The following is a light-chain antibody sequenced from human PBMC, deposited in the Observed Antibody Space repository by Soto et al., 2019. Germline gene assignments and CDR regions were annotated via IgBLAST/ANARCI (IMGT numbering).Light chain of an antibody. V-gene: IGLV1-51*01. CDR2: DNN. J-gene: IGLJ2*01. CDR1: SSSIGNNY. CDR3: GTWDSSLSAGV. Sequence: QSVLTQPPSVSAAPGQKVTISCSGRSSSIGNNYVSWYQHLPGTAPKLLIYDNNKRPSGIPDRFSGSKSGTSATLGITGLQTGDEADYYCGTWDSSLSAGVFGGGTKLTVL.